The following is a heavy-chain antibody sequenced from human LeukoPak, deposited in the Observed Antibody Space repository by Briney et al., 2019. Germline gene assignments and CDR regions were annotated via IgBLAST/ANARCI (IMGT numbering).Heavy chain of an antibody. D-gene: IGHD1-26*01. Sequence: SGPTLVNPTQTLTLTCTFSGFSLSPSGVGVGWIRQPPGKALEWLALIYWNDDKRYSPSLKSRLTITKDTSKNQVVLTMTNMDPVDTATYYCAHTSPSRVGASYYFDYWGQGTLVTVSS. CDR3: AHTSPSRVGASYYFDY. V-gene: IGHV2-5*01. J-gene: IGHJ4*02. CDR1: GFSLSPSGVG. CDR2: IYWNDDK.